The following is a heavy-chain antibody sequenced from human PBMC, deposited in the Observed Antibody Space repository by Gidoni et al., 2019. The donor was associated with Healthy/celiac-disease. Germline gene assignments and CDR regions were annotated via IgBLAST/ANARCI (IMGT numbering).Heavy chain of an antibody. D-gene: IGHD2-15*01. Sequence: QVQLVQSGAEVKKPGASVKVSCKASGYTFTGYYLHWVRPAPGQGLEWMGWINPNSGGTNYAQKFQGRVTMTRDTSISTAYMELSRLRSDDTAVYYCARVSERYCSGGSCYPAYWGQGTLVTVSS. V-gene: IGHV1-2*02. CDR3: ARVSERYCSGGSCYPAY. CDR2: INPNSGGT. CDR1: GYTFTGYY. J-gene: IGHJ4*02.